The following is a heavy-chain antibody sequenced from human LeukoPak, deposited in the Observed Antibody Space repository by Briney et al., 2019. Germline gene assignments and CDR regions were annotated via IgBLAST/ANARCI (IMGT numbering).Heavy chain of an antibody. CDR3: AKVTNIAAKLPNYFDY. J-gene: IGHJ4*02. D-gene: IGHD6-13*01. CDR1: GFTFSSYA. CDR2: ISGSGGST. V-gene: IGHV3-23*01. Sequence: GGSLRLSCAASGFTFSSYAMSWVHQAPGKGLEWVSAISGSGGSTYYADSVKGRFTISRDNSKNTLYLQMNSLRAKDTAVYYCAKVTNIAAKLPNYFDYWGQGTLVTVSS.